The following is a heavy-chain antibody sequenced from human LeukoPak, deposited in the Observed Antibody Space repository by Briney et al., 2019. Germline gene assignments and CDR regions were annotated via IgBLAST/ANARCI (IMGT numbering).Heavy chain of an antibody. CDR2: ISSSSSTI. CDR3: ARGVTLYSGSPRGAFDI. Sequence: AGGSLRLSCAASGFTFSSYSMNWVRQAPGEGLEWVSYISSSSSTIYYADSVKGRFTISRDNAKNSLYLQMNSLRAEDTAVYYCARGVTLYSGSPRGAFDIWGQGTMVTVSS. J-gene: IGHJ3*02. D-gene: IGHD1-26*01. CDR1: GFTFSSYS. V-gene: IGHV3-48*01.